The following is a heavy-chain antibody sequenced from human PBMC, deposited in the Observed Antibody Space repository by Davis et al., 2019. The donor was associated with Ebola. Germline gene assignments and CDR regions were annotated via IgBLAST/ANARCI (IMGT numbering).Heavy chain of an antibody. V-gene: IGHV3-23*01. CDR1: GFSFSSYW. CDR2: ISGSGGST. CDR3: AKGGGTSSSDFRRT. Sequence: PGGSLRLSCAASGFSFSSYWMSWVRQAPGKGLEWVSAISGSGGSTYYANSVKGRFTISRDNSKNTLYLQMNSLRAEDTAVYYCAKGGGTSSSDFRRTRGQGTLVTVSS. J-gene: IGHJ4*02. D-gene: IGHD6-6*01.